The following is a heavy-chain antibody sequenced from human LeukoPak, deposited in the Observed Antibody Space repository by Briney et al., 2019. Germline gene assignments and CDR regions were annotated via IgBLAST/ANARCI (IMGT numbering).Heavy chain of an antibody. CDR1: GYTFTGYY. CDR2: INPNSGGT. CDR3: ARDTSRRYYDFWSGYWGNFDY. D-gene: IGHD3-3*01. V-gene: IGHV1-2*02. Sequence: GASVKVSCKASGYTFTGYYMHWVRQAPGQGLEWMGWINPNSGGTNYAQKFQGRVTMTRDTSISTAYMELSRLRSDDTAVYYCARDTSRRYYDFWSGYWGNFDYWGQGTLVTVSS. J-gene: IGHJ4*02.